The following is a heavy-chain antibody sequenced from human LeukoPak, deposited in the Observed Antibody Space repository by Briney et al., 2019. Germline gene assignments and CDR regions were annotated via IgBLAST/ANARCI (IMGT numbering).Heavy chain of an antibody. D-gene: IGHD1-26*01. CDR1: GFTFSNAW. Sequence: GGSLRLSCAASGFTFSNAWMSWVRQAPGKGLEWVGRIKSKTDGGTTDYAAPVKGRFTISRDDSKNTLYLQMNSLKTEDTAVYYCTTDLEGATDVDYWGQGTLVTVSS. V-gene: IGHV3-15*01. J-gene: IGHJ4*02. CDR2: IKSKTDGGTT. CDR3: TTDLEGATDVDY.